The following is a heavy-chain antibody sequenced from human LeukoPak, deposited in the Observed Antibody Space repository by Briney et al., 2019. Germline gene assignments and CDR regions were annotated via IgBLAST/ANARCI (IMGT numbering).Heavy chain of an antibody. CDR2: INPNSGGT. CDR3: ARDVQLERLLH. CDR1: GYTFTVYY. V-gene: IGHV1-2*02. D-gene: IGHD1-1*01. Sequence: ASVKVSCKASGYTFTVYYMHWVRQAPGQGLEWMGWINPNSGGTNYAQKFQGRVTMTRDTSISTVYMELTRLRSDDTAVYYCARDVQLERLLHWGQGTLVTVSS. J-gene: IGHJ4*02.